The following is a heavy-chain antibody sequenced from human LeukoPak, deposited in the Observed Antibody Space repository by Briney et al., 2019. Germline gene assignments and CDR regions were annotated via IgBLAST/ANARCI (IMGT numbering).Heavy chain of an antibody. CDR2: ISASSGTI. D-gene: IGHD3-16*01. CDR3: ARRSEFGVLYYMDV. Sequence: GGSLRLSCAASGFSFSVYSMSWVRQAPGKGLEWVSYISASSGTIYYADSVKGRFTISRDNAKNSLYLQMNSLRGDDTAVYYCARRSEFGVLYYMDVWGKGTTVTVSS. J-gene: IGHJ6*03. V-gene: IGHV3-48*01. CDR1: GFSFSVYS.